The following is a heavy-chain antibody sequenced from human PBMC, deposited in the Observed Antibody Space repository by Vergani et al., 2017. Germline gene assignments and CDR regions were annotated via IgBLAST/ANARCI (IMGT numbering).Heavy chain of an antibody. V-gene: IGHV3-21*01. D-gene: IGHD3-9*01. CDR1: GFTFSSYS. J-gene: IGHJ6*02. CDR2: ISSSSSYI. CDR3: ARRYFDFLDYYYGMDV. Sequence: EVQLVESGGGLVKPGGSLRLSCAASGFTFSSYSMNWVRQAPGKGLEWVSSISSSSSYIYYADSVKGRFTISRDNAKNSLYLQMNSLRTEDTAVFYCARRYFDFLDYYYGMDVWGQGTTVTVSS.